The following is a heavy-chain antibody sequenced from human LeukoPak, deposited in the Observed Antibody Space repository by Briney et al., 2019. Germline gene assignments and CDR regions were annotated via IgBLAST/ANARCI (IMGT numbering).Heavy chain of an antibody. D-gene: IGHD3-10*01. CDR3: AKDWFGELAHDY. CDR2: ISGSGGST. V-gene: IGHV3-23*01. J-gene: IGHJ4*02. CDR1: GFTFSSYA. Sequence: GGSLRLSCAASGFTFSSYAMSWVRQAPGKGLEWVSAISGSGGSTCYADSVKGRFTISRDNSKDTLYLQMNSLRAEDTAVYYCAKDWFGELAHDYWGQGTLVTVSS.